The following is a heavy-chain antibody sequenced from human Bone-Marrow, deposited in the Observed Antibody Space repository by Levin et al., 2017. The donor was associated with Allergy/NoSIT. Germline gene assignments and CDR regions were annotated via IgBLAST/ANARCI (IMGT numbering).Heavy chain of an antibody. V-gene: IGHV2-5*02. CDR1: GFSLTTRGVG. Sequence: ESGPTLVKPPETLSLTCTFSGFSLTTRGVGVAWIRQPPEKALEWIAVIYWDDDKRYRPSLSGRLSITKDTSRNQVVLTMTNMDPVDTATYFCAHVVITYGGVIGDEAFDIWGPGTMVSVSS. CDR2: IYWDDDK. D-gene: IGHD3-16*02. CDR3: AHVVITYGGVIGDEAFDI. J-gene: IGHJ3*02.